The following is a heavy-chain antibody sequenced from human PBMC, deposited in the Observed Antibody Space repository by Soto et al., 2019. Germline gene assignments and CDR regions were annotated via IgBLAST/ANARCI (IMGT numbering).Heavy chain of an antibody. D-gene: IGHD1-26*01. V-gene: IGHV3-23*01. Sequence: GGSLRLSCVASRFTFTSYAMSWVRQAPGRGLEWVAAISASGGATIHADSVKGRLTISRDNSKNTLYLQMNSLRAEDTAVYYCAKDVEGGSLFRGAFDYWGQGTQVTVSS. CDR1: RFTFTSYA. CDR2: ISASGGAT. CDR3: AKDVEGGSLFRGAFDY. J-gene: IGHJ4*02.